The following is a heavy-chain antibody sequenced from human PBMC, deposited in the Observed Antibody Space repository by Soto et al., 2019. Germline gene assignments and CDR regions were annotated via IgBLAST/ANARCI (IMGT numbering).Heavy chain of an antibody. CDR3: ARDLFQSRYCSGGSCYPVASEY. CDR2: INYNGRGV. CDR1: GGTCITFG. D-gene: IGHD2-15*01. J-gene: IGHJ4*01. Sequence: AAGGTCITFGGHWVRQKQGKGLVWVSRINYNGRGVDYADSVKGRFTMSGDNDQNTVYLQMNSLGPEDTAVYYCARDLFQSRYCSGGSCYPVASEYWGHGTRVTVSS. V-gene: IGHV3-74*01.